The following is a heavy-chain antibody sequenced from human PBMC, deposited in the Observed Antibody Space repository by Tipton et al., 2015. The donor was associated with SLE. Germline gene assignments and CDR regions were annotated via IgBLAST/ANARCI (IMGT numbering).Heavy chain of an antibody. CDR1: GGSISSYY. CDR2: IYYSGST. J-gene: IGHJ3*02. D-gene: IGHD3-3*01. CDR3: ARGTDDFWSGYPPDAFDI. V-gene: IGHV4-59*01. Sequence: LRLSCTVSGGSISSYYWSWIRQPPGKGLEWIGYIYYSGSTNYNPSLKSRVTISVDTSKNQFSLKLSSVTAADTAVYYCARGTDDFWSGYPPDAFDIWGQGTMVTVSS.